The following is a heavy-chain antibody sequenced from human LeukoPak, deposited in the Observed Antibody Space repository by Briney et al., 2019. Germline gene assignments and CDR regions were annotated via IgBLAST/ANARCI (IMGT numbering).Heavy chain of an antibody. CDR1: GFTFSSYE. CDR3: ARVSGGTYYYYYMDV. J-gene: IGHJ6*03. V-gene: IGHV3-48*03. D-gene: IGHD2-15*01. CDR2: ISSSGSTI. Sequence: GGSLRLSCAASGFTFSSYEMNWVRQAPGKGLEWVSYISSSGSTIYYADSVKGRFTISRDNAKNSLYLQMNSLRAEDTAVYYCARVSGGTYYYYYMDVWGKGTTVTVSS.